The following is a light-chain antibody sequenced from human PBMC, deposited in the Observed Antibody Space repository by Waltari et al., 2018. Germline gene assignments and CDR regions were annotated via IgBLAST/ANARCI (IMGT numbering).Light chain of an antibody. V-gene: IGLV2-14*03. CDR2: DVS. Sequence: HSALTQPASVSGSPGQSITISCTGTRRDVGGYNYVSWYQQHPGKAPKLMIYDVSNRPPGVANRFSGSKSGKTASRTISGLQAEDEADYYCSSYISSDTLELFGGGTSLTVL. J-gene: IGLJ2*01. CDR1: RRDVGGYNY. CDR3: SSYISSDTLEL.